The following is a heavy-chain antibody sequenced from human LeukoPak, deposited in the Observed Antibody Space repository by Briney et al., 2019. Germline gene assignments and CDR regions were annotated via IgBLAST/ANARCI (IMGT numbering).Heavy chain of an antibody. CDR2: INPNSGGT. CDR1: GYTFTGYY. J-gene: IGHJ4*02. V-gene: IGHV1-2*02. D-gene: IGHD3-9*01. CDR3: ARGVSGSRRGYDILTGQDY. Sequence: ASVKVSCKASGYTFTGYYMHWVRQAPGQGLEWMGWINPNSGGTNYAQKFQGRVTMTRDTPISTAYMELSRLRYDDTAVYYCARGVSGSRRGYDILTGQDYWGQGTLVTVSS.